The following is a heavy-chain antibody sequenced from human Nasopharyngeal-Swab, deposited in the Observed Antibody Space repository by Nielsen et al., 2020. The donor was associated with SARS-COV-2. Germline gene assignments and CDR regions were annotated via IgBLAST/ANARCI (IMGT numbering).Heavy chain of an antibody. J-gene: IGHJ6*02. CDR2: IWYDGSNK. CDR3: ARGYGDYGMDV. V-gene: IGHV3-33*01. D-gene: IGHD4-17*01. CDR1: GFTFSSYG. Sequence: GESLKIYCAASGFTFSSYGMHWVRQAPGKGLEWVAVIWYDGSNKYYADSVKGRFTISRDNSKNTLYLQMNSLRAEDTAVYYCARGYGDYGMDVWGQGTTVTVSS.